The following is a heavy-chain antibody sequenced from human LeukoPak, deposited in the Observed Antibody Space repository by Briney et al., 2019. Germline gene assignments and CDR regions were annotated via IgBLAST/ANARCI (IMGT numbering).Heavy chain of an antibody. CDR2: VDHTGST. Sequence: SETLSLTCTVSDDSITMYYWTWIRQPPGKGLEWIGYVDHTGSTKFNPSLNGRVSISRDTSNNFFSLKLSSVTAADTAVYYCARDVVAAPGTWDYWGQGTLVTVSS. CDR3: ARDVVAAPGTWDY. V-gene: IGHV4-59*12. J-gene: IGHJ4*02. D-gene: IGHD6-13*01. CDR1: DDSITMYY.